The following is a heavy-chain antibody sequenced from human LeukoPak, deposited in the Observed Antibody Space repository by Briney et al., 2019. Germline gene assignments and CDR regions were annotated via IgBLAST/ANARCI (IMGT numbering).Heavy chain of an antibody. D-gene: IGHD3-10*01. V-gene: IGHV3-11*01. CDR2: ISYSGTDT. CDR3: ARDSGLWSYGMDV. Sequence: GGSLRLSCAASGFTFSDYYLTWIRQASGRGLEWISYISYSGTDTYYADSARGRFTVTRDNAKNSIYLQMNSLRADDTAVYFCARDSGLWSYGMDVWGQGTTVTVSS. CDR1: GFTFSDYY. J-gene: IGHJ6*02.